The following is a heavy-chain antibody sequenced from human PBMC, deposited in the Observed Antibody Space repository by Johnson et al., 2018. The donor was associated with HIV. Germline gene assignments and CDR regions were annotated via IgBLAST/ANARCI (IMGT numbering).Heavy chain of an antibody. V-gene: IGHV3-30*19. D-gene: IGHD7-27*01. CDR2: IWYDGSNK. CDR3: ASDWGSGAFDI. CDR1: GFIFSSYG. J-gene: IGHJ3*02. Sequence: VQLVESGGGVVQPGRSLRLSCAASGFIFSSYGMHWVRQAPGTGLEWVAVIWYDGSNKYYADSVKGRFTISRDNSKNTLYLQMNSLRAEDMAVYYCASDWGSGAFDIWGQGTMVTVSS.